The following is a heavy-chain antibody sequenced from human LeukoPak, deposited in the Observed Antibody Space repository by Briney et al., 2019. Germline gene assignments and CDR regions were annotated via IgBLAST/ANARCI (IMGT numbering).Heavy chain of an antibody. D-gene: IGHD2-21*01. CDR1: GFSFGNYA. V-gene: IGHV3-23*01. CDR3: VKDPRDTYGTNWFVS. CDR2: ISGTGGAT. J-gene: IGHJ5*01. Sequence: GGSLRLSCVASGFSFGNYAMSWVRQAPGKGLQWVSQISGTGGATWYAGFARDRFTISRDNSKKTLYLQMSRLRIEDTAMYYCVKDPRDTYGTNWFVSWGQGTLLIVSS.